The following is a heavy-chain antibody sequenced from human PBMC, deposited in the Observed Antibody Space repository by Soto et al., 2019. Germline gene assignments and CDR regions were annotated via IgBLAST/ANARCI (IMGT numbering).Heavy chain of an antibody. J-gene: IGHJ6*02. V-gene: IGHV4-59*01. CDR3: ASQIVGATIYYGMDV. Sequence: QVQLQQWGAGLVKPSETLSLTCTVSGGSISSYYWSWIRQPPGKGLEWIGYIYYSGSTNYNPSLKSRVTISVDTSKNQFSLKLSSVTAADTAVYYCASQIVGATIYYGMDVWGQGTTVTVSS. CDR2: IYYSGST. D-gene: IGHD1-26*01. CDR1: GGSISSYY.